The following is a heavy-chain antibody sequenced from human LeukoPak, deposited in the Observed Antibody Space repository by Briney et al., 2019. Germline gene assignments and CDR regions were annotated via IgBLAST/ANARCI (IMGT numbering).Heavy chain of an antibody. D-gene: IGHD3-3*01. V-gene: IGHV3-20*04. CDR3: AIHGGGTIRIEAFDV. CDR1: GFTSDDYG. J-gene: IGHJ3*01. CDR2: VNWNGETT. Sequence: GGSLRLSCAASGFTSDDYGMSWVRQAPGKGLEWVSGVNWNGETTGYADSVKGRFTISRDNAKNSLYLQMNSLRDEDTALYYCAIHGGGTIRIEAFDVWGQGTMVTISS.